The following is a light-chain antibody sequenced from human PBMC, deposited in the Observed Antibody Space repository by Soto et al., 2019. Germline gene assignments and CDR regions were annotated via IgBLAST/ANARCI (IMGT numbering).Light chain of an antibody. CDR2: DTS. V-gene: IGKV3-15*01. J-gene: IGKJ4*01. CDR3: QLFNRWPLS. Sequence: EIVLKQSPEDLSVSPGERATLSCLASQSVGSTLNWYQQRPGQAPRLLIYDTSIRATGIPARFSGSGSGTEFTLTIACLQSEDFRVYYCQLFNRWPLSFCGGGNVDVK. CDR1: QSVGST.